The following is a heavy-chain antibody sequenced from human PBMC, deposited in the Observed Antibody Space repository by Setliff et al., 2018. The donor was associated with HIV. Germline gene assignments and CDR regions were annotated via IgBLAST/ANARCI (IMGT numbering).Heavy chain of an antibody. CDR2: ISAYNGNT. Sequence: ASVKVSCKASGYTFTSYYMHWVRQAPGQGLKWMGWISAYNGNTNYAQKLQGRVTMTRDTSTSTVYMEMRGLRSDDTAVYYCGRNRGNGWYYYDSWGQGTLVTVSS. CDR3: GRNRGNGWYYYDS. J-gene: IGHJ4*02. CDR1: GYTFTSYY. V-gene: IGHV1-18*04. D-gene: IGHD3-22*01.